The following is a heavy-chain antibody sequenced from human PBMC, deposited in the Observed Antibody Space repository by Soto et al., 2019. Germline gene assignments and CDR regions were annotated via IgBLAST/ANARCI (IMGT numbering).Heavy chain of an antibody. CDR1: GYTFTSYG. V-gene: IGHV1-18*03. Sequence: QVQLVQSGAEVKRPGASVKVSCKASGYTFTSYGISWVRQAPGQGLEWMGWINVYNGNTNYAQKFQGRVTMTTDTSTSTAYMELRSLRSDDMAVYYCARDIFXXXXXESNWLDPWGQGTLVTVSS. J-gene: IGHJ5*02. D-gene: IGHD3-9*01. CDR2: INVYNGNT. CDR3: ARDIFXXXXXESNWLDP.